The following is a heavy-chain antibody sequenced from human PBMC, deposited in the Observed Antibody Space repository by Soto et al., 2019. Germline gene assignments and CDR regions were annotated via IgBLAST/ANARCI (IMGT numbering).Heavy chain of an antibody. J-gene: IGHJ5*02. CDR1: GGSISGNY. D-gene: IGHD2-15*01. CDR2: IYYSGST. V-gene: IGHV4-59*08. Sequence: SETLSLTCTVSGGSISGNYWSWIRQPPGRGLEWIGYIYYSGSTYVSPSLKSRVTMSVDTSENQFFLKLRSVTAADTAVYYCARTPIGYCSGGTCSNWFDPWGQGTLVTVSS. CDR3: ARTPIGYCSGGTCSNWFDP.